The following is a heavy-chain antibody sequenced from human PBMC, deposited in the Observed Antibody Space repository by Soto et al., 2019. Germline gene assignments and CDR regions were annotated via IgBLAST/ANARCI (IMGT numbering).Heavy chain of an antibody. J-gene: IGHJ4*02. CDR2: GIPVFGTA. V-gene: IGHV1-69*13. CDR1: GGNLSGYA. CDR3: ALSLPRVDY. Sequence: SVKVSCKSSGGNLSGYAIIWVRQAPGHGLEWMGGGIPVFGTANYAQKFQGRVTITADESTSTAYMELSSLRSEDTAVDDCALSLPRVDYWGQGTLVIV. D-gene: IGHD2-15*01.